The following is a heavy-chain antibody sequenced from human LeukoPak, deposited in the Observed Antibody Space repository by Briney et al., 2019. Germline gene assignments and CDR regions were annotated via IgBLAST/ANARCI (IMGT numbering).Heavy chain of an antibody. V-gene: IGHV1-2*02. J-gene: IGHJ4*02. D-gene: IGHD5-18*01. CDR3: AREDDVDTTLVAGCLDF. CDR2: INPNSGGT. Sequence: GASVKVFCKASGYTFTSYAMNWVRQAPGQGLEWVGWINPNSGGTNYAQKFQGRVTMTWDTSITTAYMELSRLRSDDSAVYYCAREDDVDTTLVAGCLDFWGQGTLVTVSS. CDR1: GYTFTSYA.